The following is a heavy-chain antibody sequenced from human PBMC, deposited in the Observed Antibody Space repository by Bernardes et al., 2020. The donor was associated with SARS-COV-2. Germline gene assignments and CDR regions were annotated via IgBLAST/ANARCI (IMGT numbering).Heavy chain of an antibody. D-gene: IGHD3-3*01. V-gene: IGHV4-59*08. CDR2: IYYSGST. CDR3: ARQDIGAIFGVVITPAGMDV. J-gene: IGHJ6*02. Sequence: PPGKGLEWIGYIYYSGSTNYNPSLKSRVTISVDTSKNQFSLKLSSVTAADTAVYYCARQDIGAIFGVVITPAGMDVWGQGTTVTVSS.